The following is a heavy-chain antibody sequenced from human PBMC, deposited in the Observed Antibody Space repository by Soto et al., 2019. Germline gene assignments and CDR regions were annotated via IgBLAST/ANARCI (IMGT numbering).Heavy chain of an antibody. D-gene: IGHD3-10*01. V-gene: IGHV3-23*01. CDR2: IGGSGSTT. CDR3: AREIYGGPNDY. J-gene: IGHJ4*02. CDR1: GFTFSTYA. Sequence: GGSLRLSCAASGFTFSTYAMTWVRQAPGKGLEWVSRIGGSGSTTYYTDSVKGRFTISRDNSKNTVYLQINSLRAEDTAVYYCAREIYGGPNDYWGQGTLVTVSS.